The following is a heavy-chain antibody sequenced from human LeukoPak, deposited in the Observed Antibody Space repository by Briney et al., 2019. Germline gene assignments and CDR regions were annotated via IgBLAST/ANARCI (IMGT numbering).Heavy chain of an antibody. J-gene: IGHJ4*02. CDR2: ISYDGSNN. CDR3: AKDSGSYY. CDR1: GFTFSSYG. D-gene: IGHD1-26*01. V-gene: IGHV3-30*18. Sequence: PGGSLRLSCAASGFTFSSYGMHWVRQAPGKGLEWVAVISYDGSNNYYADSVKGRFTISRDNTKNTLYLQMNSLRAEDTAVYYCAKDSGSYYWGQGTLVTVSS.